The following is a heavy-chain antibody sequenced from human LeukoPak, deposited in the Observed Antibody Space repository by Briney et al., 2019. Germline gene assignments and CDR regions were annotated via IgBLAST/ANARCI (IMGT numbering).Heavy chain of an antibody. CDR2: ISYSGGTT. CDR3: AKPNSGSYPTAYDC. V-gene: IGHV3-23*01. Sequence: GGSLRLSCASSGFTFTSYAVSWVRQAPGKGLEWVSTISYSGGTTYHTDSVKGRFTISRDNSRNTMILQMNSLRAEDTAVYYCAKPNSGSYPTAYDCWGQGTLVTVSS. D-gene: IGHD3-16*02. CDR1: GFTFTSYA. J-gene: IGHJ4*02.